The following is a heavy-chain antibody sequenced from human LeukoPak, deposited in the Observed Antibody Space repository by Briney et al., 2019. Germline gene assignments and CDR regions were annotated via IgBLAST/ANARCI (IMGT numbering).Heavy chain of an antibody. J-gene: IGHJ4*02. CDR1: GFTFSSYG. CDR3: ARAPYDYVWGSYRPFGPFDY. CDR2: ISYDGSNK. Sequence: GGSLRLSCAASGFTFSSYGMHWVRQAPGKGLEWVAVISYDGSNKYYADSVKGRFTISRDNSKNTLYLQMNSLRAEDTAVYYCARAPYDYVWGSYRPFGPFDYWGQGTLVTVSS. D-gene: IGHD3-16*02. V-gene: IGHV3-30*03.